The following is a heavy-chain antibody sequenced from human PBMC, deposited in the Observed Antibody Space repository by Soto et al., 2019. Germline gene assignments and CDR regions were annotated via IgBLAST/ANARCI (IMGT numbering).Heavy chain of an antibody. J-gene: IGHJ5*02. CDR1: GYTFTSYG. CDR3: ARLLTRDYWFDP. Sequence: EASVKVSCKASGYTFTSYGISWVRQAPGQGLEWMGWISAYNCNTNYAQKLQGRVTMTTDTSTSTAYMELRSLRSDDTAVYYCARLLTRDYWFDPWGQGTLVTVSS. CDR2: ISAYNCNT. V-gene: IGHV1-18*01. D-gene: IGHD3-10*01.